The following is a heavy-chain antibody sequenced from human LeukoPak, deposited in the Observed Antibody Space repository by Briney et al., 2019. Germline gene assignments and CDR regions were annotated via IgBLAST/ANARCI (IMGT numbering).Heavy chain of an antibody. CDR1: GGSISSYY. CDR3: ARVSAVRGVIDY. CDR2: IYYSGST. V-gene: IGHV4-59*01. J-gene: IGHJ4*02. D-gene: IGHD3-10*01. Sequence: PSETLSLTCTVSGGSISSYYWSWIRQPPGKGPEWIGYIYYSGSTNYNPSLKSRVTISVDTSKNQFSLKLSPVTAADTAVYYCARVSAVRGVIDYWGQGTLVTVSS.